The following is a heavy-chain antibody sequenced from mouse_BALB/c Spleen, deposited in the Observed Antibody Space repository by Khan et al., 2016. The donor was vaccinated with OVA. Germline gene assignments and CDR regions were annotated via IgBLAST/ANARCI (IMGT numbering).Heavy chain of an antibody. CDR3: ARVCCRYDEGYWYFAV. J-gene: IGHJ1*01. V-gene: IGHV5-6-3*01. CDR2: INRNGGTS. CDR1: GFTFSSYG. Sequence: EVELVESGGGLVQPGGSLKLSCAASGFTFSSYGMSWVSPTPDKRLELVATINRNGGTSYYPDSVKGRFTISRDKAKKTLHMQMSRQKSEDTAMYYCARVCCRYDEGYWYFAVWGAGTTVTVSS. D-gene: IGHD2-14*01.